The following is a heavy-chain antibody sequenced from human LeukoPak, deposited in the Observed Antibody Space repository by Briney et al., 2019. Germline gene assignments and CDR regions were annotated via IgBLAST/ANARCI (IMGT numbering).Heavy chain of an antibody. Sequence: SETLSLTCTVSGGSISSYYWSWIRQPPGKGLEWIGYIYYSGSTNYSPSLKSRVTISVDTSKNQFSLKLSSVTAADTAVYYCARGYCSGGSCYLAFDIWGQGTMVTVSS. CDR1: GGSISSYY. V-gene: IGHV4-59*01. CDR2: IYYSGST. CDR3: ARGYCSGGSCYLAFDI. D-gene: IGHD2-15*01. J-gene: IGHJ3*02.